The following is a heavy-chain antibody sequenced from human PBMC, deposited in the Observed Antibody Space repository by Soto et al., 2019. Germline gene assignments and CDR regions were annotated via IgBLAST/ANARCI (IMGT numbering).Heavy chain of an antibody. J-gene: IGHJ4*02. D-gene: IGHD5-12*01. CDR3: AKSPRGEMATD. Sequence: QVQLVQSGGEVKKPGASVTVSCKASGYTFINYHITWVRQAPGQGLEWMAWINTYNGMTDYAQRFQGRVTMPRDTSTSTAYTELRNLGSDDTAVYFCAKSPRGEMATDWGQGTLVSVSS. CDR1: GYTFINYH. CDR2: INTYNGMT. V-gene: IGHV1-18*01.